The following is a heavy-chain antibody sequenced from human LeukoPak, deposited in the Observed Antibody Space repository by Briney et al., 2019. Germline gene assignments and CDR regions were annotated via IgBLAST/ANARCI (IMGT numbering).Heavy chain of an antibody. CDR1: GGSISSYY. Sequence: SEALSPTCTVSGGSISSYYWSWIRQPPGKGLEWIGYIYYSGSTNYNPSLKSRVTISVDTSKNQFSLKLSSVTAAGTAVYYCAGVGFLERGTDTNCFDSWGQGTLVTVSS. CDR2: IYYSGST. V-gene: IGHV4-59*01. J-gene: IGHJ4*02. CDR3: AGVGFLERGTDTNCFDS. D-gene: IGHD3-3*01.